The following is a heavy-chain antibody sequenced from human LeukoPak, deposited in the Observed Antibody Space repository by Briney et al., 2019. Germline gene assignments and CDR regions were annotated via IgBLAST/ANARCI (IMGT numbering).Heavy chain of an antibody. D-gene: IGHD3-22*01. CDR3: ARGRSGYGPFDAFDI. J-gene: IGHJ3*02. CDR2: ISGSGVNT. V-gene: IGHV3-23*01. CDR1: EFTFSTYA. Sequence: GGSLRLSCAASEFTFSTYAMSWVRQAPGKGLEWVSAISGSGVNTYYADSVKGRFAASRGNSKNTLYLQMNSLRAEDTAVYYCARGRSGYGPFDAFDIWGQGTWVTVSS.